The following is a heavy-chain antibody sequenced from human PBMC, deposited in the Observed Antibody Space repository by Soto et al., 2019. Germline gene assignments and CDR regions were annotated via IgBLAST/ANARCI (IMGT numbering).Heavy chain of an antibody. V-gene: IGHV1-58*02. CDR1: GYTLTELS. CDR2: IDADSGNT. Sequence: GASVKVSCKVSGYTLTELSMHWVRQARGQRLEWIGGIDADSGNTNYAQKFQERVTITRDMSTSTAYMELSSLRPEDTAVYYCAARSLTRHVDYWGQGTLVTVSS. J-gene: IGHJ4*02. CDR3: AARSLTRHVDY. D-gene: IGHD2-2*01.